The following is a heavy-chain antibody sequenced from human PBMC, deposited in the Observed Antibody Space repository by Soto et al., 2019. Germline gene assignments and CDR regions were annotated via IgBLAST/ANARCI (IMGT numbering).Heavy chain of an antibody. J-gene: IGHJ6*02. CDR1: GFTFSSYW. CDR2: INSDGSST. Sequence: EVQLVESGGGLVQPGGSLRLSCAASGFTFSSYWMHWVRQAPGKGLVWVSRINSDGSSTSYADSVKGRFTISRDNAKNTLSLQMNSLRAEDTAVYYCARDRVTMIVVNGMDVWGQGTTVTVSS. D-gene: IGHD3-22*01. CDR3: ARDRVTMIVVNGMDV. V-gene: IGHV3-74*01.